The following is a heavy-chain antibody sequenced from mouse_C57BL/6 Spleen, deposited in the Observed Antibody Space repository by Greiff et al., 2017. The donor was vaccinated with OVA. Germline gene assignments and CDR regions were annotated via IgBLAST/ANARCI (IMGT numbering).Heavy chain of an antibody. V-gene: IGHV5-6*01. CDR1: GFTFSSYG. Sequence: EVQLVESGGDLVKPGGSLKLSCAASGFTFSSYGMSWVRQTPDKRLEWVATISRGGSYTYYPDSVKGRFTMSRDNAKNTLYLQMSSLKSEDTAMYYCARKDRDYYDYWGQGTTLTVSS. CDR2: ISRGGSYT. CDR3: ARKDRDYYDY. J-gene: IGHJ2*01.